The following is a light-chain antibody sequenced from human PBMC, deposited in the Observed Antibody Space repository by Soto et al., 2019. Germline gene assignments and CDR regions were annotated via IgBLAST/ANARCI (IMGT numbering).Light chain of an antibody. CDR3: QQYNPSPTWT. Sequence: DIQMTQSPSTVSASVGDRVTITCRASQSISNWLAWYQQKPGKAPKLMIYKASNLGSGVPSRFSGSGSGTEFTLTISSLQPDDFATYYCQQYNPSPTWTFGQGTKVDIK. CDR1: QSISNW. CDR2: KAS. J-gene: IGKJ1*01. V-gene: IGKV1-5*03.